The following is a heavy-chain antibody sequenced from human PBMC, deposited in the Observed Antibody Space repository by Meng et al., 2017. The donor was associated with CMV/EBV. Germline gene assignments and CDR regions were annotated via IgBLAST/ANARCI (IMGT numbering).Heavy chain of an antibody. V-gene: IGHV3-NL1*01. Sequence: GGSLRLSCAASGFTFSSYAMHWVRQAPGKGLEWVSIIYSGGTTYYADSVKGRFTISRDNAKNSLYLQMNSLRAEDTAVYYCATPEVVWYDYWAQGPLVTVSS. CDR1: GFTFSSYA. D-gene: IGHD6-13*01. CDR3: ATPEVVWYDY. J-gene: IGHJ4*02. CDR2: IYSGGTT.